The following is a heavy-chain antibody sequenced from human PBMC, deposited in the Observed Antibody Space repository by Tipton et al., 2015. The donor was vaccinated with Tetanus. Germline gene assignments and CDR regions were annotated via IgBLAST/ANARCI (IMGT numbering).Heavy chain of an antibody. Sequence: QLVQSGAEVKKPGASVKVSCKASGYTFTSYGISWVRQAPGQGLEWMGWISAYNGNTNYAQKLQGRVTMTPDTSTSTAYMELRSLRSDDTAVYYCARDPSPYYYDSSGYYGAFDIWGQGTMVTVSS. CDR2: ISAYNGNT. CDR3: ARDPSPYYYDSSGYYGAFDI. CDR1: GYTFTSYG. J-gene: IGHJ3*02. V-gene: IGHV1-18*04. D-gene: IGHD3-22*01.